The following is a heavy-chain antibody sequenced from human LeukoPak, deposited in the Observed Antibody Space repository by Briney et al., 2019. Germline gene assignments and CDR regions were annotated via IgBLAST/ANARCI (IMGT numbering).Heavy chain of an antibody. Sequence: GASVKVSCKASGYIFTGYYIYWVRQAPGQGLEWMAWINPNSGGINYAQKFQGRVTVTRDTSISTVYMELSRLRSDDTAVYFCARHLLRGDGYNPFGYWGQGTLVTVSS. CDR2: INPNSGGI. CDR3: ARHLLRGDGYNPFGY. V-gene: IGHV1-2*02. CDR1: GYIFTGYY. D-gene: IGHD5-24*01. J-gene: IGHJ4*02.